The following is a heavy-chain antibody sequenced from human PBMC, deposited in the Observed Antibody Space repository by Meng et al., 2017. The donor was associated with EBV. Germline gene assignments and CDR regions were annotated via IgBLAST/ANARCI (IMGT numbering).Heavy chain of an antibody. D-gene: IGHD2-15*01. CDR1: GYTCNSYD. V-gene: IGHV1-8*01. J-gene: IGHJ5*02. Sequence: GQLGQLGAEVKKPGAPEKFSCKASGYTCNSYDINWVRQATGQGLEWMGWMNPNSGNTGYAQKFQGRVTMTRNTSISTAYMELSSLRSEDTAVYYCARGRGVYCSGGSCYPGWFDPWGQGTLVTVSS. CDR2: MNPNSGNT. CDR3: ARGRGVYCSGGSCYPGWFDP.